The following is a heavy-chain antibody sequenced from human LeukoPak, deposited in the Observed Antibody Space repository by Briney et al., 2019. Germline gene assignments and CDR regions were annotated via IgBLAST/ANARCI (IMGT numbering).Heavy chain of an antibody. CDR1: GFTFSTYG. D-gene: IGHD1-26*01. J-gene: IGHJ4*02. CDR2: FSGDGSTK. V-gene: IGHV3-30*18. Sequence: GGSLRLSCAASGFTFSTYGMHWVRQAPGKGLEWVALFSGDGSTKYYADSVKGRFTISRDSSKNTLYLQMNSLRPEDTAVYYCAKSGGSYYSTLDSWGQGTLVTVSS. CDR3: AKSGGSYYSTLDS.